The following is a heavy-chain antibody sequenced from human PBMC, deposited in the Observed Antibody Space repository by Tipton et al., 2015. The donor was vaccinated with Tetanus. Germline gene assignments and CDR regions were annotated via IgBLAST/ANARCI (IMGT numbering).Heavy chain of an antibody. CDR1: GGSISNGDYY. V-gene: IGHV4-39*01. Sequence: TLSLTCAVSGGSISNGDYYWAWIRQPPGKGLEWIGSSYFSGATYYNPSLESRVTMSVDTSNNQFSMHLNSVTAAETAVYYCARWTASGKGACNIWGQGTLVTVSS. CDR2: SYFSGAT. CDR3: ARWTASGKGACNI. J-gene: IGHJ3*02. D-gene: IGHD3/OR15-3a*01.